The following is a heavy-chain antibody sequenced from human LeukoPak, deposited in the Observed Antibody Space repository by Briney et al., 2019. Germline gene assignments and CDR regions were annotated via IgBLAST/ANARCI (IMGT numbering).Heavy chain of an antibody. CDR1: GFTFSTYS. V-gene: IGHV3-48*02. CDR2: ITGSSNTI. Sequence: PGGSLRLSCAASGFTFSTYSMNWVRQAPGKGLEWVSFITGSSNTIYYADSVKGRFTISRDNAKNSLYLQMNSLRDEDTAVYYCARGPAAAIDYWGQGTLVTVSS. CDR3: ARGPAAAIDY. D-gene: IGHD2-2*01. J-gene: IGHJ4*02.